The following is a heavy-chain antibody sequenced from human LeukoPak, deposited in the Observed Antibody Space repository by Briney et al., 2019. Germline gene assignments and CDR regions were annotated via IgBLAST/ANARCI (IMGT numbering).Heavy chain of an antibody. CDR2: FNPGGGGT. D-gene: IGHD2-2*01. CDR1: GYTFNDYF. Sequence: ASVKVSCKASGYTFNDYFIHWVRQAPGQGLEWMGTFNPGGGGTRYSPKFQDRVMMTRDMSTSTVHMEVESLRSEDTAVYYCARGYCSSTTCYETLFDYWGQGTLVTVSS. CDR3: ARGYCSSTTCYETLFDY. V-gene: IGHV1-46*02. J-gene: IGHJ4*02.